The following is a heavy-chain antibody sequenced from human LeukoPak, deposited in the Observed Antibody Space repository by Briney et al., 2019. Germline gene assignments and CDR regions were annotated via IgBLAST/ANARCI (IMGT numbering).Heavy chain of an antibody. J-gene: IGHJ6*02. D-gene: IGHD3-10*01. CDR3: ARDVNRITMVRGAPSYYYGMDV. Sequence: SETLSLTCTVSGGSISSHYWSWIRQPPGKGLEWIGYIYYSGSTNYNPSLKSRVTISVDTSKNQFSLKLSSVTAADTAVYYCARDVNRITMVRGAPSYYYGMDVWGQGTTVTVSS. CDR2: IYYSGST. V-gene: IGHV4-59*11. CDR1: GGSISSHY.